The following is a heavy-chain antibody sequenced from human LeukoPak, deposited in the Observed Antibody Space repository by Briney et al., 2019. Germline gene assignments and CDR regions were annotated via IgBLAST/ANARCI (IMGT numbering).Heavy chain of an antibody. V-gene: IGHV3-73*01. CDR1: GFTFSSYS. D-gene: IGHD1-7*01. Sequence: GGSLRLSCAASGFTFSSYSMSWVRQASGKGLEWVGRIRSKANSYATAYAASVEGRFTISRDDSKNTAYLQMNSLKTEDTAMYYCTRSITGITAHFDYWGQGTLVTVSS. CDR2: IRSKANSYAT. CDR3: TRSITGITAHFDY. J-gene: IGHJ4*02.